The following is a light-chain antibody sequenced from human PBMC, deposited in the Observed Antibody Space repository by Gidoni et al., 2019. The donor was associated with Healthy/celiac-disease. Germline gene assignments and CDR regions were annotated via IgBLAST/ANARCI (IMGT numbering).Light chain of an antibody. V-gene: IGKV3-15*01. Sequence: EIVMTQSPATLSVSPGESATLSCRASQSVSSNLAWYQQKPGQAPRLLIYGASTRATGIPARFRGSGSGTEFTLTISSLQSEDFAVYYCQQYNNWPPRYTFGQGTKLEIK. CDR1: QSVSSN. CDR3: QQYNNWPPRYT. CDR2: GAS. J-gene: IGKJ2*01.